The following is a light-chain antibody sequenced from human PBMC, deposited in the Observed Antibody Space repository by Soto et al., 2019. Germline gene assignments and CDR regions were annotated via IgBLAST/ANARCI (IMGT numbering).Light chain of an antibody. CDR1: SSNVGSYKL. Sequence: QSALTQPASVSGSPGQSITISCTGTSSNVGSYKLVSWYQQHPGRAPQLIIYEVRNRPSGISFRFSGSKSGNTASLTISGLQAEDEADYYCSSYTSKSSLIFGGGTKLTVL. J-gene: IGLJ2*01. CDR3: SSYTSKSSLI. V-gene: IGLV2-14*02. CDR2: EVR.